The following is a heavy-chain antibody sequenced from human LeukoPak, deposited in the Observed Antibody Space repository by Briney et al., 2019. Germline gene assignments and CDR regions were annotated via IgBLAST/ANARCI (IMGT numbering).Heavy chain of an antibody. CDR1: GFTFSSYG. CDR3: AKDLVGYQLSMNWFDP. J-gene: IGHJ5*02. Sequence: AGGSLRLSCAASGFTFSSYGMHWVRQAPGKGLEWVAFIRYDGSNKYYADSVKGRFTISRDNSKSTLYLQMNSLRAEDTAVYYCAKDLVGYQLSMNWFDPWGQGTLGTVSS. V-gene: IGHV3-30*02. D-gene: IGHD2-2*01. CDR2: IRYDGSNK.